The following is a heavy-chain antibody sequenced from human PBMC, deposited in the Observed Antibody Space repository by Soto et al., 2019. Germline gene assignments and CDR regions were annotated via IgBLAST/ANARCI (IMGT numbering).Heavy chain of an antibody. CDR3: ARERVYYDSSGYFDY. CDR2: IIPILGIA. J-gene: IGHJ4*02. D-gene: IGHD3-22*01. V-gene: IGHV1-69*04. Sequence: GASVKVSCKASGGTFSSYTIIWVRQAPGQGLEWMGRIIPILGIANYAQKFQGRVTITADKSTSTAYMELSSLRSEDTAVYYCARERVYYDSSGYFDYWGQGTLVTVSS. CDR1: GGTFSSYT.